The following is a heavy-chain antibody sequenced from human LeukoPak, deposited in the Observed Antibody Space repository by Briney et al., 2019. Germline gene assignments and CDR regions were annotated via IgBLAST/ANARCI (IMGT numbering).Heavy chain of an antibody. Sequence: PGGSLRLSCAASGFTFRRYAMSWVRQAAGRELQWVSGISDSGGSTYYADCVRGRLTISRDNSKDTLYLQMNSLRAEDTAIYYCAKGPYGDPRYFDLWGRGTLVTVSS. CDR2: ISDSGGST. CDR3: AKGPYGDPRYFDL. J-gene: IGHJ2*01. D-gene: IGHD4-17*01. CDR1: GFTFRRYA. V-gene: IGHV3-23*01.